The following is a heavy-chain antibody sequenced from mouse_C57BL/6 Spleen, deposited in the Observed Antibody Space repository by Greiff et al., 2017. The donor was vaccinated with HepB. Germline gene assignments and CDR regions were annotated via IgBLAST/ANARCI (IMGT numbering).Heavy chain of an antibody. Sequence: VQLQQSGAELVKPGASVKLSCKASGYTFTSYWMQWVKQRPGQGLEWIGEIDPSDSYTNYNQKFKGKATLTVDTSSSTAYMQLSSLTSEDSAVSYCARSGYGSSYWFAYWGQGTLVTVSA. CDR3: ARSGYGSSYWFAY. CDR1: GYTFTSYW. D-gene: IGHD1-1*01. CDR2: IDPSDSYT. J-gene: IGHJ3*01. V-gene: IGHV1-50*01.